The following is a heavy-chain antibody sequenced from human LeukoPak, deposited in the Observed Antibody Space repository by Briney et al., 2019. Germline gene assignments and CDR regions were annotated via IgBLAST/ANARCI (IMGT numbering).Heavy chain of an antibody. V-gene: IGHV3-21*01. CDR3: ARAVQKLRGYSGFDL. CDR1: GFTFDIYG. Sequence: GGSLRLSCAASGFTFDIYGMNWVRQAPGKGLEWVSSITSSNDISYSDSMKGRFTISRDNAKNSLFLQVNSLRADDTAIYYCARAVQKLRGYSGFDLWGQGTLVTVSS. CDR2: ITSSNDI. J-gene: IGHJ5*02. D-gene: IGHD5-12*01.